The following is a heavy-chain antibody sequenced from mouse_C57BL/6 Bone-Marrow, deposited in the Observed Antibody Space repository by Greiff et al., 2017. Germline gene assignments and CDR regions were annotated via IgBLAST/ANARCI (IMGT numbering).Heavy chain of an antibody. CDR2: ISSGGDYI. V-gene: IGHV5-9-1*02. J-gene: IGHJ3*01. CDR3: TRDGVLRQYLPAWFAY. D-gene: IGHD6-2*01. CDR1: GFTFSSYA. Sequence: EVMLVESGEGLVKPGGSLKLSCAASGFTFSSYAMSWVRQTPEKRLEWVAYISSGGDYIYYADTVKGRFTISRDNARNTLYLQMSSLKSEDTAMYCCTRDGVLRQYLPAWFAYWGQGTLVTVSA.